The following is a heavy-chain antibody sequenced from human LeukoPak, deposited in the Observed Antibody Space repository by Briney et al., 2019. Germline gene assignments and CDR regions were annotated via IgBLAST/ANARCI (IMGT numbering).Heavy chain of an antibody. CDR3: ARTAWDSYGFDFDY. CDR2: IYYSGST. V-gene: IGHV4-39*07. D-gene: IGHD5-18*01. CDR1: GGSISSSSYY. J-gene: IGHJ4*02. Sequence: SETLSLTCTVSGGSISSSSYYWGWIRQPPGKGLEWIGSIYYSGSTYYNPSLKSRVTISVDTSKNQFSLKLSSVTAADTAVYYCARTAWDSYGFDFDYWGQGTLVTVSS.